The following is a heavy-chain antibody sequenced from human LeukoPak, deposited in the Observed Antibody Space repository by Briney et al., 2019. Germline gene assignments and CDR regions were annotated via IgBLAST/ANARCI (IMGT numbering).Heavy chain of an antibody. V-gene: IGHV3-74*01. CDR1: GFTFSSYW. Sequence: PGGSLRLSCATSGFTFSSYWMYWVRQAPGKGLVWVSRINSDGSSTSYADSVKGRCSISRDNAKNTLYLQMNSLRAEDTAVYYCARSPVEVAGFDIWGQGTMVTVSS. J-gene: IGHJ3*02. CDR3: ARSPVEVAGFDI. CDR2: INSDGSST. D-gene: IGHD6-19*01.